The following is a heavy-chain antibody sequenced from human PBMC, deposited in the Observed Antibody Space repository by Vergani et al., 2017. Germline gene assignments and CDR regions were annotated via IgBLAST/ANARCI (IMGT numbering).Heavy chain of an antibody. J-gene: IGHJ6*02. CDR1: GFTFSDYY. D-gene: IGHD6-13*01. CDR3: ARDSGAGTGGSYYYVMDV. CDR2: ISSSSTTI. V-gene: IGHV3-11*04. Sequence: QVQLVESGGGLVKPGGSLRLACAASGFTFSDYYMSWIRQAPGKGLEWVSYISSSSTTIYYADSVKGRFTISRDNAKNSLYLHMNILSAEDTAVYYCARDSGAGTGGSYYYVMDVWGQGTTVTVSS.